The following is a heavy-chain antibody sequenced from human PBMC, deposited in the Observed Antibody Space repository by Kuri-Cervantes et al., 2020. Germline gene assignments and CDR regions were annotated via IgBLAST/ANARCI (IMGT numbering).Heavy chain of an antibody. CDR2: ISSSSSTI. V-gene: IGHV3-48*01. Sequence: ETLSLTCAASGFTFGDYAMSWVRQAPGKGLEWVSYISSSSSTIYYADSVKGRFTTSRDNAKNSLYLQMNSLRAEDTAAYYCARDQGSRSFDIWGQGTRVTVSS. CDR1: GFTFGDYA. J-gene: IGHJ3*02. CDR3: ARDQGSRSFDI.